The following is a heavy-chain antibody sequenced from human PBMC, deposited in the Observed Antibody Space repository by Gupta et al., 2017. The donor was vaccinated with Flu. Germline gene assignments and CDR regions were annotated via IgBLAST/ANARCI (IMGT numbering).Heavy chain of an antibody. CDR2: IKHSGST. Sequence: QVQLQQWGAGLLKPSETLSLTCAVYGGSFSGYYWSWIRQPPGKGLEWIGEIKHSGSTNYNPSLKSRVTISVDTSKNQFSLKLSSVTAADTAVYYCARADELGSIDYWGQGTLVTVSS. CDR3: ARADELGSIDY. D-gene: IGHD7-27*01. J-gene: IGHJ4*02. CDR1: GGSFSGYY. V-gene: IGHV4-34*01.